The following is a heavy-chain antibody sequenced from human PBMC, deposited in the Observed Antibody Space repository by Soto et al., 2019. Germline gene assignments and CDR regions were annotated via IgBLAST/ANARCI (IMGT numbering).Heavy chain of an antibody. D-gene: IGHD4-17*01. V-gene: IGHV4-59*01. CDR1: GGSISTYY. CDR3: ARGYGDYRVFDY. CDR2: IYYSGST. J-gene: IGHJ4*02. Sequence: SETLSLTCTVSGGSISTYYWSWIRQPPGKGLEWLGYIYYSGSTNYNPSLKSRVTISVDTSKNQFSLRLSSVTAADTAVYYCARGYGDYRVFDYWGQGTLVTVSS.